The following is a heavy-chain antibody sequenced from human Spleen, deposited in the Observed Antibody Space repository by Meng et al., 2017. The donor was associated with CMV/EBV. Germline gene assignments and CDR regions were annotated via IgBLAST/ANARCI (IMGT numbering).Heavy chain of an antibody. J-gene: IGHJ4*02. CDR2: IYHSGST. D-gene: IGHD2-21*02. Sequence: QVQLQESGPGLVKPSVTLSLTCAVSGGPISSSNLWTWVRQVPGKGLEWIGEIYHSGSTNYNPSLKSRVTISVDKFKNQFSLKLGSVTAADTAVYYCARIERRRILKYCGSDCSTTDYWGQGTLVTVSS. CDR1: GGPISSSNL. CDR3: ARIERRRILKYCGSDCSTTDY. V-gene: IGHV4-4*02.